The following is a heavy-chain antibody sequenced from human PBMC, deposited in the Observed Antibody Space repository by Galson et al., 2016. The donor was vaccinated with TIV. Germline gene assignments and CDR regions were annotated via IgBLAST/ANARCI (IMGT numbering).Heavy chain of an antibody. V-gene: IGHV1-69*13. CDR2: FIPLFGTA. CDR3: AKDRNTAMDTYHYYYGMDV. D-gene: IGHD5-18*01. J-gene: IGHJ6*02. CDR1: GDTFSTYP. Sequence: SVKVSCKASGDTFSTYPFNWVRQAPGQGLEWVGGFIPLFGTANYAQKFQGRVTITADESTSTLYMEVSSLRSEDTAVYYCAKDRNTAMDTYHYYYGMDVWGQGNTVIVSS.